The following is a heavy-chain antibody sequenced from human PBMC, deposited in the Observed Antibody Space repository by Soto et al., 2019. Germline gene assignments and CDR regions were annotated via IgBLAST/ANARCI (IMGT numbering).Heavy chain of an antibody. CDR2: ISAYNGNT. V-gene: IGHV1-18*01. D-gene: IGHD2-21*02. J-gene: IGHJ4*02. Sequence: QVQLVQSGTEVKKPGASVKVSCKASGYTFTSYGISWVRQAPGQGLEWMGWISAYNGNTNYAQKFQGRVTMTTDTSTRTADMEMGSLTSDDTAVYYCARDTDTMVTFYHWGQGTLVTGSS. CDR3: ARDTDTMVTFYH. CDR1: GYTFTSYG.